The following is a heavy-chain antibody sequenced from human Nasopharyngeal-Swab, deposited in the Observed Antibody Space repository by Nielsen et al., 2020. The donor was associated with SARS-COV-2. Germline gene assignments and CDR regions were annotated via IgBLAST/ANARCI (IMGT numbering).Heavy chain of an antibody. CDR2: ISSSSSTI. CDR1: GFTFSSYS. D-gene: IGHD3-3*01. J-gene: IGHJ4*02. CDR3: ARDTTYDFWSGYSKSFDY. V-gene: IGHV3-48*02. Sequence: GESLKISCAASGFTFSSYSMNWVRQAPGKGLEWVSSISSSSSTIYYADSVKGRFTISRDNAKNSLYLQMNSLRDEDTAVYYCARDTTYDFWSGYSKSFDYWGQGTLVTVSS.